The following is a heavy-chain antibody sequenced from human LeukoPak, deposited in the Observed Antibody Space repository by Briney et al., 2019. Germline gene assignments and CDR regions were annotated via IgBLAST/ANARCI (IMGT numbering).Heavy chain of an antibody. J-gene: IGHJ4*02. Sequence: PGGSLRLSCSASGFTFSSYAMHWVRQAPGKGLEYVSAISSNGGSTYYADSVKGRFTISRDNSKNTLYLQMSSLRAEDTAVYYCVKGELIQLWFGAFDYWGQGKLVTVSS. V-gene: IGHV3-64D*06. CDR3: VKGELIQLWFGAFDY. CDR1: GFTFSSYA. CDR2: ISSNGGST. D-gene: IGHD5-18*01.